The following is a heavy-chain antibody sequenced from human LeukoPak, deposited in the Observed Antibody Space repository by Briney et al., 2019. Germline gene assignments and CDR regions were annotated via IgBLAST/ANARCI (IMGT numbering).Heavy chain of an antibody. Sequence: GGSLRLSCAASGFTFRDYWMTWVRQAPGKGLEWVANIKKDGSEKYYVDSVKGRFTISRGNAKNSLYLQMNSLRAEDTAVYYCARGHYGMDVWGQGTTVTVSS. CDR2: IKKDGSEK. CDR3: ARGHYGMDV. CDR1: GFTFRDYW. J-gene: IGHJ6*02. V-gene: IGHV3-7*01.